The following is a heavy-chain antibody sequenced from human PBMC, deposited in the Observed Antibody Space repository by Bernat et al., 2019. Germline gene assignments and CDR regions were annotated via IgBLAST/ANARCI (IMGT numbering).Heavy chain of an antibody. CDR3: ARSYGSGSSRFDY. Sequence: QVQLVQSGAEVKKPGASVKVSCKASGYTFTGYYMHWVRQAPGQGLEWMGWINPNSGGTNYAQKFQGWVTMTRDTSSSTSYLELSRLRSDDTAVYYCARSYGSGSSRFDYWGQGTLVTVSS. CDR2: INPNSGGT. D-gene: IGHD3-10*01. J-gene: IGHJ4*02. CDR1: GYTFTGYY. V-gene: IGHV1-2*04.